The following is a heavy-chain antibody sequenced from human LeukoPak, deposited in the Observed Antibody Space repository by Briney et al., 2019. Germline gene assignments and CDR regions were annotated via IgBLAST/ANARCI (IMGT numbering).Heavy chain of an antibody. V-gene: IGHV4-59*01. CDR1: GGSISSSY. CDR3: VRWQYCGGNCYFSAFDI. J-gene: IGHJ3*02. D-gene: IGHD2-21*01. CDR2: IYHSGST. Sequence: PSETLSLTCTVSGGSISSSYWSWIRQSPGKGLEWIGYIYHSGSTNSNPPLKSRVTISVDTPKNQFSLKLSSVTAADTAVYYCVRWQYCGGNCYFSAFDIWGQGTMVTVSS.